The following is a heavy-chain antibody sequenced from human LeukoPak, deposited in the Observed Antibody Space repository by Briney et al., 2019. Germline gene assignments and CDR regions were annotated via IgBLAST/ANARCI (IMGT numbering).Heavy chain of an antibody. Sequence: ASVKVSCKASGYTFTSYGISWVRQAPGQGLEWMGWISAYNGNTNYAQKLQGRVTMTTDTSTSTAYMELRSLRSDDTAVYYCARYYYGSGRYYYYMDVRGKGTTVTVSS. D-gene: IGHD3-10*01. V-gene: IGHV1-18*01. CDR3: ARYYYGSGRYYYYMDV. CDR2: ISAYNGNT. J-gene: IGHJ6*03. CDR1: GYTFTSYG.